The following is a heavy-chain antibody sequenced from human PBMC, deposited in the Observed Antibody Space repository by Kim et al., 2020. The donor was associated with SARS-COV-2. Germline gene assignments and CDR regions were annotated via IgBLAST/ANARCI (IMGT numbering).Heavy chain of an antibody. J-gene: IGHJ6*02. CDR3: AYGANPYFDYSLDV. CDR1: GGTFSSYG. CDR2: IIPIFGTT. D-gene: IGHD2-8*01. V-gene: IGHV1-69*13. Sequence: SVKVSCTASGGTFSSYGLSWVRQAPGQGLQWMGGIIPIFGTTRYAQQFQGRVTITADASTSTAYMELSSLRSEDTSVLFCAYGANPYFDYSLDVWGQGTPVTVSS.